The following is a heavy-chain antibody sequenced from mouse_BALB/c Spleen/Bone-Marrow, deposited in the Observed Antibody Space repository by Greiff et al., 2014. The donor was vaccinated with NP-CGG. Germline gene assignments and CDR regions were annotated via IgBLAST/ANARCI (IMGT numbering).Heavy chain of an antibody. V-gene: IGHV2-6-4*01. J-gene: IGHJ4*01. CDR2: IWGGGST. CDR3: ARNPPYGNYEDYYAMDY. CDR1: GFSLSRYS. D-gene: IGHD2-1*01. Sequence: QVQLQQSGPGLVSPSQSLSITCTVSGFSLSRYSVHWVRQPPGKGLEWLGMIWGGGSTDYNSALKSRLSISKDNSKSQVFLKMNSLQTDDTAMYYCARNPPYGNYEDYYAMDYWGQGTSVTVSS.